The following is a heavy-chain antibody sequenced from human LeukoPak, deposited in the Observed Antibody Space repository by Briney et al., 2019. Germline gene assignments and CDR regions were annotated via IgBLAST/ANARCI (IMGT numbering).Heavy chain of an antibody. CDR1: GYTFTNYG. V-gene: IGHV1-18*01. Sequence: GASVKVSCKASGYTFTNYGISWVRQAPGQGLEWMGWISAYNGNTNYAQKLQGRVTMTTDTSTSTAYMELRSLRSDDTAVYYCARTYDSSGYYHRGQAFDIWGQGTMVTVPS. D-gene: IGHD3-22*01. CDR3: ARTYDSSGYYHRGQAFDI. J-gene: IGHJ3*02. CDR2: ISAYNGNT.